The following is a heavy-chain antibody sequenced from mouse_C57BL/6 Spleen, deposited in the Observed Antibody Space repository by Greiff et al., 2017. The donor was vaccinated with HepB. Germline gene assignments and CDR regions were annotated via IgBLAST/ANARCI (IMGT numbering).Heavy chain of an antibody. D-gene: IGHD2-4*01. V-gene: IGHV1-82*01. J-gene: IGHJ2*01. CDR2: IYPGDGDT. CDR1: GYAFSSSW. CDR3: ARAPYDSFDY. Sequence: VQLQQSGPELVKPGASVKISCKASGYAFSSSWMNWVKQRPGKGLEWIGRIYPGDGDTNYNGKFKGKATLTADKSSSTAYMQLSSLTSEDSAVYFCARAPYDSFDYWGQGTTLTVSS.